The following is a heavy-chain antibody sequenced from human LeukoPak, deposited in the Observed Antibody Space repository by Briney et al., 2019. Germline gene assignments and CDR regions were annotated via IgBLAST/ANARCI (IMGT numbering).Heavy chain of an antibody. J-gene: IGHJ6*02. D-gene: IGHD5-18*01. CDR3: ARALGYSYGYFDYYYGMDV. Sequence: SETLSLTCTVSGGSISGSTFFWSWIRQHPGKGLEWIGYIFYSGNTYYNPSLKSRVSISVDTSKNQFSLKLSSVTAADTAVYYCARALGYSYGYFDYYYGMDVWGQGTTVTVSS. CDR2: IFYSGNT. V-gene: IGHV4-31*03. CDR1: GGSISGSTFF.